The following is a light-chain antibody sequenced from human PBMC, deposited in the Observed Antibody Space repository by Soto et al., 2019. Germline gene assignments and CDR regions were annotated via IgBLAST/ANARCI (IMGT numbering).Light chain of an antibody. J-gene: IGLJ2*01. Sequence: QSALTQPPSASGSPGQSVTISCTGTSSDVGGYNYVSWYQQHPGKAPKLMIYEVSKRPSGVPDRFSGSKSGNTASLTVSGLQDEDEADYYCSSYAGSNRLVFGGGTKVTVL. CDR2: EVS. CDR3: SSYAGSNRLV. CDR1: SSDVGGYNY. V-gene: IGLV2-8*01.